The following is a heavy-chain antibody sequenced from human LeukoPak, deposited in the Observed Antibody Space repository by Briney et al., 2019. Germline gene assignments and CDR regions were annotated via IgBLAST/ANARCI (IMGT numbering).Heavy chain of an antibody. V-gene: IGHV1-18*01. J-gene: IGHJ4*02. CDR3: ARDQSQQWLVLDLDY. D-gene: IGHD6-19*01. Sequence: GASVKVSCKASGYTFTSYGISWVRQAPGQGLEWMGWISAYNGNTNYAQKLQGRVTMTTDTSTSTAYMELRSLRSDDTAVYYCARDQSQQWLVLDLDYWGQGTLVTVSS. CDR2: ISAYNGNT. CDR1: GYTFTSYG.